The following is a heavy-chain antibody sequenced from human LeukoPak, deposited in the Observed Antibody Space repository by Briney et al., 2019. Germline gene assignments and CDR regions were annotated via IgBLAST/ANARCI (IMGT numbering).Heavy chain of an antibody. CDR3: ARESFPNWKDDY. Sequence: PGGSLRLSCAVSGFSFSTYEMNWVRQAPGKGLEWLSYISSSGSTIYYADSVKGRFTISRDNAKNSLYLQTSSLTAEDTAVYYCARESFPNWKDDYWGQGTLVTVSS. CDR2: ISSSGSTI. J-gene: IGHJ4*02. V-gene: IGHV3-48*03. CDR1: GFSFSTYE. D-gene: IGHD1-20*01.